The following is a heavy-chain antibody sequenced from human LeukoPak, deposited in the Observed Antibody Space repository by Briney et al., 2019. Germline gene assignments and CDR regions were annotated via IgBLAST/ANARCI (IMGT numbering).Heavy chain of an antibody. J-gene: IGHJ4*02. V-gene: IGHV3-23*01. Sequence: GGSLRLSCAASGFTFSSYAMSWVRQAPGKGLEWVSAISGSGGSTYYADSVKGRFTISRDNSKNTLYLQMNSLRAVDTAVYYCAKFLPTHIVVANYYFDYWGQGTLVTVSS. CDR3: AKFLPTHIVVANYYFDY. CDR2: ISGSGGST. CDR1: GFTFSSYA. D-gene: IGHD2-21*01.